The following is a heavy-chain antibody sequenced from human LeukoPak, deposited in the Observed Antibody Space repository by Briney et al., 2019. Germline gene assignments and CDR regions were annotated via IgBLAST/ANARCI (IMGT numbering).Heavy chain of an antibody. CDR3: ARRAGAYSHPYDY. Sequence: GGTLRLSCAASGFTFSTYGMNWVRQAPGKGLECVSSISGGGGNTYYADSVKGRFTISIDNSKNTLYLQMNSLRAEDTAVYYCARRAGAYSHPYDYWGQGTLVTVSS. D-gene: IGHD4/OR15-4a*01. J-gene: IGHJ4*02. CDR1: GFTFSTYG. V-gene: IGHV3-23*01. CDR2: ISGGGGNT.